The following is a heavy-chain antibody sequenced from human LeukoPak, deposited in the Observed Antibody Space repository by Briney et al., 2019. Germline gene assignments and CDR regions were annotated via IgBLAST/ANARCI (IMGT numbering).Heavy chain of an antibody. CDR2: INSDGSST. V-gene: IGHV3-74*01. CDR1: GFTFSSYA. Sequence: PGGSLRLSCAASGFTFSSYAMSWVRQAPGKGLEWVSRINSDGSSTNYADSVKGRFTISRDNAKNTLYLQMNSLRAEDTAVYYCAGRGSTSGSSPLDYWGQGNLVTVSP. D-gene: IGHD2-2*01. J-gene: IGHJ4*02. CDR3: AGRGSTSGSSPLDY.